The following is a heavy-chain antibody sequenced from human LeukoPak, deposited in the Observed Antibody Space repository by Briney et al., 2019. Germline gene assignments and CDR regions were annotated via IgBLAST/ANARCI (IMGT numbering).Heavy chain of an antibody. Sequence: GGSLRLSCAASGFTFSSYAMHWVRQAPGKGLEWVAVISYDGSNKYYADSVKGRFTISRDNSKNTLYLQMNSLRAEDTALYYCAREVVVPAAEKPFFDYWGQGTLVTVSS. D-gene: IGHD2-2*01. CDR2: ISYDGSNK. CDR3: AREVVVPAAEKPFFDY. J-gene: IGHJ4*02. CDR1: GFTFSSYA. V-gene: IGHV3-30*04.